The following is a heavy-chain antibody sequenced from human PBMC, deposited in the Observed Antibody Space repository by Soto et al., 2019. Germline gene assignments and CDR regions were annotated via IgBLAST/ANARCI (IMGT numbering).Heavy chain of an antibody. V-gene: IGHV4-34*01. J-gene: IGHJ6*03. D-gene: IGHD3-3*01. CDR2: INHSGST. CDR1: GGSFSGYY. Sequence: SETLSLTCAVYGGSFSGYYWSWIRQPPGKGLEWIGEINHSGSTNYNPSLKSRVTISVDTSKNQFSLKLSSVTAADTAVYYCARTRVPNYDFWSGPPTSYYYYMDVWGKGTTVTVSS. CDR3: ARTRVPNYDFWSGPPTSYYYYMDV.